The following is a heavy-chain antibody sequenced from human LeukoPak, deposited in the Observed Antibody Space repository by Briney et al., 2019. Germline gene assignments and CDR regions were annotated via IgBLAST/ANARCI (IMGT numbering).Heavy chain of an antibody. Sequence: GGSLRLSCAASGFTFSSYAMSWVRQAPGKGLEWVSAISGSGGSTYYADSVKGRFTISRDNSKNTLYLQMNSLRAEDTAVYYCAKDRGGRGWYGNWLDPWGQGTLVTVSS. CDR3: AKDRGGRGWYGNWLDP. V-gene: IGHV3-23*01. CDR1: GFTFSSYA. CDR2: ISGSGGST. D-gene: IGHD6-19*01. J-gene: IGHJ5*02.